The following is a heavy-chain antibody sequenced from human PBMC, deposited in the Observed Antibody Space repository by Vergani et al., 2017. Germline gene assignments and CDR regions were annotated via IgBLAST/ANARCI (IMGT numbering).Heavy chain of an antibody. CDR2: IDVKGNS. CDR1: CVPLDIHSQT. D-gene: IGHD2-8*01. Sequence: QAPLQESGPRLVKPSQTPSLICSFFCVPLDIHSQTWGWIRQRAGEGLEWIGLIDVKGNSNFSPSLESRVTMPADASRGRFSLNLRSVTTSDTAVYYCVRVLHTSCILGAFDIWGQGIKVTVSS. V-gene: IGHV4-61*02. J-gene: IGHJ3*02. CDR3: VRVLHTSCILGAFDI.